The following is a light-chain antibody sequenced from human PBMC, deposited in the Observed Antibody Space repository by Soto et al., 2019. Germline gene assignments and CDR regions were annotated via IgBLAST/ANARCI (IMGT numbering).Light chain of an antibody. CDR3: QQSYSSPIP. CDR1: QSISSY. CDR2: AAS. V-gene: IGKV1-39*01. Sequence: DIQMTQSPSSLSASVGDRVTITCRASQSISSYLKRYQQKQGKDPKLLIYAASSLQSGIPSRFSGSGSGEAFTPTISSLQPEDFAIYYCQQSYSSPIPVGEGTRLEIK. J-gene: IGKJ5*01.